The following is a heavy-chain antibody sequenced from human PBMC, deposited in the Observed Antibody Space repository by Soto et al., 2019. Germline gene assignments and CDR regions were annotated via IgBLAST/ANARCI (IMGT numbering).Heavy chain of an antibody. Sequence: SETLSFTCAVYGGSFSGYYWSWIRQPPGKGLEWIGEINHSGSTNYNPSLKSRVTISVDTSKNQFSLKLSSVTAADTAVYYCARGPQGVLVWLGEPSAPWGKGTLVTVSS. CDR3: ARGPQGVLVWLGEPSAP. V-gene: IGHV4-34*01. CDR1: GGSFSGYY. J-gene: IGHJ5*02. D-gene: IGHD3-10*01. CDR2: INHSGST.